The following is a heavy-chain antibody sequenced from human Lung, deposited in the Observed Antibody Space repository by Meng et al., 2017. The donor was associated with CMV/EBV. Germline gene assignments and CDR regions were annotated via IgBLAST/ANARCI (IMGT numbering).Heavy chain of an antibody. CDR2: ISYDGSNK. CDR1: GFTFSSYA. CDR3: ARDHNLGFDY. V-gene: IGHV3-30-3*01. D-gene: IGHD1-1*01. Sequence: SCAASGFTFSSYAMHWVRQAPGKGLEWVAVISYDGSNKYYADSVKGRFTISRDNSKNTLYLQMNSLRAEDTAAYYCARDHNLGFDYWGQGTLVTVSS. J-gene: IGHJ4*02.